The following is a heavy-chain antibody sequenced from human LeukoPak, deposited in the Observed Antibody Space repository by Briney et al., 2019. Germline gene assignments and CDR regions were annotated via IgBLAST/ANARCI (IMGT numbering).Heavy chain of an antibody. CDR1: GLTFSGYW. J-gene: IGHJ4*02. V-gene: IGHV3-74*01. CDR2: IYCDGSDT. Sequence: GGSERLSCAASGLTFSGYWMYWVRQAPGKGLVWVSGIYCDGSDTRCATTVKGRFTISRDDAKNTLFLQMNSLRAEDTAVYYCVRYDWNYPDYWGQGTML. D-gene: IGHD1-7*01. CDR3: VRYDWNYPDY.